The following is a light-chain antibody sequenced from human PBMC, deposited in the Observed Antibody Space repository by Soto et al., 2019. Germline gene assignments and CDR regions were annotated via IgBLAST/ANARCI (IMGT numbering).Light chain of an antibody. J-gene: IGKJ1*01. V-gene: IGKV1-39*01. CDR1: QSISSY. CDR2: AAS. CDR3: QQSYSTPVT. Sequence: DIQMTQSPSSLSASVGDRVTITCRASQSISSYLNWYQQKPGKAPKLLIYAASSLQSGVPSRFSGSVSGTDFTLTISSLQPEEFATYYCQQSYSTPVTFGQGTKVEIK.